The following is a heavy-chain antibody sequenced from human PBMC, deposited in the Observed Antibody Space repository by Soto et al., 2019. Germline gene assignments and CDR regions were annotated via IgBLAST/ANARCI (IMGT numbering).Heavy chain of an antibody. Sequence: PGGSLRLSCAASGFNFSSYTMNWVRQAPGKGLEWVSSISSSSRYIYYADSVKGRFTISRDDAKNSLSLQMNSLRAEDTAVYYCARDRCRSTSCYQTYAFDTWGQGTMVTVSS. CDR2: ISSSSRYI. CDR3: ARDRCRSTSCYQTYAFDT. V-gene: IGHV3-21*01. CDR1: GFNFSSYT. D-gene: IGHD2-2*01. J-gene: IGHJ3*02.